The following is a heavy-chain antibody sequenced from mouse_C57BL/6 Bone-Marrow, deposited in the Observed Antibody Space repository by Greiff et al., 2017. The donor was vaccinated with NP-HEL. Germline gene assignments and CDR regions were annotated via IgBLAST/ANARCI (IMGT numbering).Heavy chain of an antibody. CDR1: GYTFTSYW. Sequence: QVQLQQPGAELVRPGSSVKLSCKASGYTFTSYWMHWVKQRPIQGLEWIGNIDPSDSETHYNQKFKDKATLTVDKSSSTAYMQLSSLTSEDSAVYYGARRRYDYVGYFDYWGKGTTLTVSS. J-gene: IGHJ2*01. V-gene: IGHV1-52*01. CDR3: ARRRYDYVGYFDY. D-gene: IGHD2-4*01. CDR2: IDPSDSET.